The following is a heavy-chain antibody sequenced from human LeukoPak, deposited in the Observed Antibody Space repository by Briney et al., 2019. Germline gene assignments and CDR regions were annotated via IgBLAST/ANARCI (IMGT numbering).Heavy chain of an antibody. V-gene: IGHV3-53*01. D-gene: IGHD3-22*01. CDR3: ASFSDSSGYAYFDY. Sequence: GGSLRLSCAASGLTVSSTYMSWVRQAPGKGLEWVSVIYSGGNTYYGDSVKGRFTISRDNSKNTVYLQMNSLRAEDTAVYYCASFSDSSGYAYFDYWGQGTLVTASS. J-gene: IGHJ4*02. CDR2: IYSGGNT. CDR1: GLTVSSTY.